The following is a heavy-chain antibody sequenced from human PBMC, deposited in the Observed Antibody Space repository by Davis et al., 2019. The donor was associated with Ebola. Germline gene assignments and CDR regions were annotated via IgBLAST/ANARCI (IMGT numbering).Heavy chain of an antibody. D-gene: IGHD2-2*01. CDR2: INHTGRT. V-gene: IGHV4-34*01. J-gene: IGHJ5*01. Sequence: PSETLSLTCAVYGGSFSGYYWTWIRQSPGKGLEWIGEINHTGRTTCNSSLKSRVTISVDTSKNQFSLKVTSVTAADTAVYYCARYCSSNTCNLFDFWGQGSLVIVSS. CDR3: ARYCSSNTCNLFDF. CDR1: GGSFSGYY.